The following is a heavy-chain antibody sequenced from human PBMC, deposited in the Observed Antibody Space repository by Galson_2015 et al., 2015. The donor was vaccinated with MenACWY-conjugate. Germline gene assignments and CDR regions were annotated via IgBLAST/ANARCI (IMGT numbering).Heavy chain of an antibody. CDR3: AREWSPCLDY. D-gene: IGHD1-26*01. V-gene: IGHV3-7*03. Sequence: SLRLSCAASGFAFSNYWMTWVRQAPGKGLEWVANIKEDGSEKYYVDSVKGRFTISRDNAKNSLYLQMNSLRVEDTAVYYCAREWSPCLDYWGQGTLVTVSS. CDR2: IKEDGSEK. J-gene: IGHJ4*02. CDR1: GFAFSNYW.